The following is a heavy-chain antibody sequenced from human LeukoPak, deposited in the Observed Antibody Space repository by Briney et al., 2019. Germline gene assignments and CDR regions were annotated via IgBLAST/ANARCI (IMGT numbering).Heavy chain of an antibody. CDR2: IYTSGST. CDR1: GGSISSYY. Sequence: SETLSLTCAVSGGSISSYYLSWIRQPAGKGLEWIGRIYTSGSTNYNPSLKSRVTMSVDTSKNQFSLKLRSVTAADTAVYYCAREGGYSSWSSAALYNWFDPWGQGTLVTVSS. J-gene: IGHJ5*02. CDR3: AREGGYSSWSSAALYNWFDP. D-gene: IGHD6-6*01. V-gene: IGHV4-4*07.